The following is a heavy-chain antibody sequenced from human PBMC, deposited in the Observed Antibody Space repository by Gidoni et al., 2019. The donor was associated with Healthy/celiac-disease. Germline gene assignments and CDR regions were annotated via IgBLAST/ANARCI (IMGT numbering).Heavy chain of an antibody. CDR3: ARAPKDSGSYYFDY. D-gene: IGHD1-26*01. CDR1: GFTVSSNY. Sequence: EVQLVESGGGLIQHGGSLRLSCAASGFTVSSNYMSWVRQAPGKGLEWVSVIYSGGSTYYADSVKGRFTISRDNSKNTLYLQMNSLRAEDTAVYYCARAPKDSGSYYFDYWGQGTLVTVSS. CDR2: IYSGGST. V-gene: IGHV3-53*01. J-gene: IGHJ4*02.